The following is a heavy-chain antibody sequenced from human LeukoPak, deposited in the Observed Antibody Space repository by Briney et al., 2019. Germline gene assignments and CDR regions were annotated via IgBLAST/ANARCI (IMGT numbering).Heavy chain of an antibody. CDR2: ISYDGSNK. CDR3: AKNERWLQSHFDY. V-gene: IGHV3-30*18. D-gene: IGHD5-24*01. Sequence: GGSLRLSCAASGFTFSSYGMHWVRQAPGKGLEWVAVISYDGSNKYYADSVKGRLTISRDNSKNTLYLQMNSLRAEDTAVYYCAKNERWLQSHFDYWGQGTLVTVSS. CDR1: GFTFSSYG. J-gene: IGHJ4*02.